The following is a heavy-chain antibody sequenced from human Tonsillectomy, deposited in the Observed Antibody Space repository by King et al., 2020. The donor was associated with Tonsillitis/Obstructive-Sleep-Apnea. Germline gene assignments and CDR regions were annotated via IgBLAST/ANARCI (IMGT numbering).Heavy chain of an antibody. CDR2: INPNSGGT. D-gene: IGHD3-22*01. Sequence: VQLVQSGAEVKKPGASVKVSRKASGYTFTGYYMHWVRQAPGQGLEWMGWINPNSGGTNYAQKFQGRVTMTRDTSISTAYMELSRLRSDDTAVYYCARVGAYYDSSAYYVPWGQGTLVTVSS. V-gene: IGHV1-2*02. J-gene: IGHJ5*02. CDR1: GYTFTGYY. CDR3: ARVGAYYDSSAYYVP.